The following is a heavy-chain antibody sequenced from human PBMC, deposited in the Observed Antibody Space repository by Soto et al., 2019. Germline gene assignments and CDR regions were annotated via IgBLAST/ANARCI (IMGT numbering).Heavy chain of an antibody. V-gene: IGHV4-59*01. CDR3: VAGPDRAKSAY. J-gene: IGHJ4*01. CDR1: GGSINDYY. Sequence: LSLTCTVSGGSINDYYWSWTRQPPGKGLEWIAYGLRPDYTGYNPSLRNRVTISSDTSKNQLSLRLISVTAADTAVYYCVAGPDRAKSAYWGQGTLVTVSS. CDR2: GLRPDYT.